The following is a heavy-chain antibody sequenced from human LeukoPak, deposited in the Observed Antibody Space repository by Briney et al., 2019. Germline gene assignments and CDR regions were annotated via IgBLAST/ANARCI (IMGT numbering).Heavy chain of an antibody. J-gene: IGHJ3*02. D-gene: IGHD6-19*01. CDR3: ARVVQWLADAFDI. CDR2: INPNTGDT. CDR1: GYTFNVYY. V-gene: IGHV1-2*02. Sequence: ASVKVSCKASGYTFNVYYIHWVRQAPGRGLEWMGWINPNTGDTNYAQKFQGRVTMTRDTSITTAYMELSGLRSDDTAVYYCARVVQWLADAFDIWGQGTMVTVSS.